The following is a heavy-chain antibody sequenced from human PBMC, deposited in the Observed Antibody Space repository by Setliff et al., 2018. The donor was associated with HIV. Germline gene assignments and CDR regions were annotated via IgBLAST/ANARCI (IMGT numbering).Heavy chain of an antibody. Sequence: GGSLRLSCAASGFIFDDYAMHWVRQAPGKGLEWVSGISWNSGIIGYADSVKGRFTISRDNAKNSLYLQMNSLRAEDTALYYCANLLHGYRGFEGARSGHYMDVWGKGTTVTVSS. CDR3: ANLLHGYRGFEGARSGHYMDV. J-gene: IGHJ6*03. D-gene: IGHD5-12*01. V-gene: IGHV3-9*01. CDR2: ISWNSGII. CDR1: GFIFDDYA.